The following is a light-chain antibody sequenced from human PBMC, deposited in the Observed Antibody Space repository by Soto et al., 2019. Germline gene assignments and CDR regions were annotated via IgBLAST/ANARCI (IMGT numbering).Light chain of an antibody. V-gene: IGKV3-11*01. CDR3: QQRSNWPPMYT. CDR2: DAS. CDR1: QSVGSY. Sequence: EIVLTQSPAPLSLSPGERATLSCRAIQSVGSYLAWYQQKPGQAPRLLIYDASNRATGIPARFSGSGSVTDFTLTISGLEPEDFAVYYCQQRSNWPPMYTFGQGTTLEIK. J-gene: IGKJ2*01.